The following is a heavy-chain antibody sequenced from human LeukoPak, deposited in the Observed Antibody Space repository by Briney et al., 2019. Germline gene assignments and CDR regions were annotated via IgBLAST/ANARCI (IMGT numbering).Heavy chain of an antibody. J-gene: IGHJ3*02. D-gene: IGHD1-26*01. Sequence: GGSLRLSCAASGFTFDDYGMSWVRQAPGKGLEWVSGINWNGGSTGYADSVKGRFTISRDNAKNTLYLQMNSLRAEDTAVYYCARRIVRAEGGGFDIWGQGTMVTVSS. V-gene: IGHV3-20*04. CDR1: GFTFDDYG. CDR2: INWNGGST. CDR3: ARRIVRAEGGGFDI.